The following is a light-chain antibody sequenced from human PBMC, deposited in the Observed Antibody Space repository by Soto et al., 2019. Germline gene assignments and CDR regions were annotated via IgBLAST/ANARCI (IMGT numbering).Light chain of an antibody. V-gene: IGLV2-14*01. Sequence: QSALTQPSSVSGSPGQSITISCTGTSSDVGGYNYVSWYQKHPGKAPKLMIYDVNNRPSGVSNRFSGSKSGNTASLTISGLQAEDEADYYCTSYTSSSTYVFGTGTKVTV. CDR2: DVN. J-gene: IGLJ1*01. CDR3: TSYTSSSTYV. CDR1: SSDVGGYNY.